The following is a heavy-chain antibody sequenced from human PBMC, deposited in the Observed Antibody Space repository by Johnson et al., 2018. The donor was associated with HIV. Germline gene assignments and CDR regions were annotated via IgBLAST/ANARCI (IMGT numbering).Heavy chain of an antibody. CDR2: INWNGGST. V-gene: IGHV3-20*04. CDR3: AGGIVGVQPRYRLLRDDVFDV. J-gene: IGHJ3*01. D-gene: IGHD2-15*01. CDR1: GFTFDDYG. Sequence: VQLVESGGGVVWPGGSLRLSCVASGFTFDDYGMSWVRQAPGKGLEWFSGINWNGGSTAYADSVKGRFTISRDNAKNSLYLQMDSRRAKDTALYYCAGGIVGVQPRYRLLRDDVFDVWVQGTMVTVSS.